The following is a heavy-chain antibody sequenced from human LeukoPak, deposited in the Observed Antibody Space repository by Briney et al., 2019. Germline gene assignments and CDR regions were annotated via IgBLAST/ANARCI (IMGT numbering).Heavy chain of an antibody. CDR1: GGSISSSSYY. J-gene: IGHJ6*02. V-gene: IGHV4-39*01. Sequence: KTSETLSLTCTVSGGSISSSSYYWGWIRQPPGKGLEWIGSIYYSGSTYYNPSLKSRVTLFIDTSKSQFSLKLSSVTAADTAVYYCARQHYYYGMDVWGQGTTVTVSS. CDR3: ARQHYYYGMDV. CDR2: IYYSGST.